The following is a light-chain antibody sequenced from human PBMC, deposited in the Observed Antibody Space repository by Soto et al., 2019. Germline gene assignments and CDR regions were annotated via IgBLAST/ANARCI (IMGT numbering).Light chain of an antibody. Sequence: QSVLTQPASVSGSPGQSITISCAGTSSDVGGYNYISWYQHHPGKAPKLMIYDVSTRPSGVSNPLSGSKSGNTASLSISGPQPEDESAYYCCSYRTRNTRQIVCGTGTKVTVL. CDR1: SSDVGGYNY. J-gene: IGLJ1*01. CDR3: CSYRTRNTRQIV. V-gene: IGLV2-14*03. CDR2: DVS.